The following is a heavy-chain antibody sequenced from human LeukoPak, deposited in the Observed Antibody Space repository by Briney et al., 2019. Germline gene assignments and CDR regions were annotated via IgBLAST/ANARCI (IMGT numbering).Heavy chain of an antibody. J-gene: IGHJ3*02. D-gene: IGHD2-2*01. V-gene: IGHV4-34*01. CDR1: GGSFSGYY. CDR2: INHSGST. CDR3: ATSKYQLLLDAFDI. Sequence: SETLSLTCAVYGGSFSGYYWSWIRQPPGKGLEWIGEINHSGSTNYNPSLKSRVTISVDTSKSQFSLKLSSVTAADTAVYYCATSKYQLLLDAFDIWGQGTMVTVSS.